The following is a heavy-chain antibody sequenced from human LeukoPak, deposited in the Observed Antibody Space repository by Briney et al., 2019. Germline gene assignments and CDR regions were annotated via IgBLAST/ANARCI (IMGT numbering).Heavy chain of an antibody. J-gene: IGHJ4*02. CDR2: ISGSGGST. D-gene: IGHD5-24*01. CDR1: GFAFSSFA. V-gene: IGHV3-23*01. CDR3: ARDFSLQLFDY. Sequence: GGSLRLSCAASGFAFSSFAMSWVRQAPGKGLERVSDISGSGGSTYYADSVKGRFTVSRDNSKNTLYLQMNSLRAEDTAVYYCARDFSLQLFDYWGQGTLVTVFS.